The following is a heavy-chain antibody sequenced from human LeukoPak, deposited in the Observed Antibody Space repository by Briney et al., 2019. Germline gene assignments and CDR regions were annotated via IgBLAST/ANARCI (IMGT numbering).Heavy chain of an antibody. Sequence: GGSLRLSCAASGFTFSTYGMHWVCQAPGKGLEWVAVISYDGSNEYYADSVKGRFTISRDNSKNTLYLQMSSLRAEDTAVYYCAKEFNRGLPDYWGQGTLVTVSS. CDR2: ISYDGSNE. D-gene: IGHD2-21*01. CDR3: AKEFNRGLPDY. CDR1: GFTFSTYG. J-gene: IGHJ4*02. V-gene: IGHV3-30*18.